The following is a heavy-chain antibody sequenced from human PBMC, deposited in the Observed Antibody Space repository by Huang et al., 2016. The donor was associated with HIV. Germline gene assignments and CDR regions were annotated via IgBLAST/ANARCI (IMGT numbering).Heavy chain of an antibody. Sequence: QIQLMQSGPELKQPGASVKVSCKASGYNFTSYGITWVRQAPGQGPEWMGWISASSGDTEYAQKCQGRVTLTTDTPTNIAYMELRSLRSDDTAKYYCARDPKYHRIGYYRQRRGIDIWGQGTMVIVSS. V-gene: IGHV1-18*01. CDR1: GYNFTSYG. D-gene: IGHD3-22*01. J-gene: IGHJ3*02. CDR2: ISASSGDT. CDR3: ARDPKYHRIGYYRQRRGIDI.